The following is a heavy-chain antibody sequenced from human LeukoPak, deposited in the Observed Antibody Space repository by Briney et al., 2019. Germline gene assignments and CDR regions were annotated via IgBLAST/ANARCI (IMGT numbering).Heavy chain of an antibody. CDR2: IKQDGSEE. CDR3: ARLQRSVTGTL. Sequence: GGSLRLSCAAAGFTFSSYWMSWVRQAPGKGLEWVANIKQDGSEEQYVDSMKGRFTISRDNAKNSLYLQMSSMRGEDTAVYYCARLQRSVTGTLWGQGTLVIVSS. V-gene: IGHV3-7*01. J-gene: IGHJ4*02. CDR1: GFTFSSYW. D-gene: IGHD6-19*01.